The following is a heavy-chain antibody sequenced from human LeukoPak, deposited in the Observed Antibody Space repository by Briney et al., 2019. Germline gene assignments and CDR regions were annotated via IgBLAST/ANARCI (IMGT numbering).Heavy chain of an antibody. Sequence: GASVKVSCKASVYTFTSYGISWVRQAPGQGLEWMGWISAYNGNTNYAHKLQGRVTMTTDTSTSTAYMELRSLRSDDTAVYYCARPFGSGSYYKNYFDYWGQGTLVTVSS. J-gene: IGHJ4*02. V-gene: IGHV1-18*01. CDR1: VYTFTSYG. CDR2: ISAYNGNT. CDR3: ARPFGSGSYYKNYFDY. D-gene: IGHD3-10*01.